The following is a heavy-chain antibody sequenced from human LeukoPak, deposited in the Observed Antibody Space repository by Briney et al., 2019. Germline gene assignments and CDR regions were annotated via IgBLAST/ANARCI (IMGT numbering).Heavy chain of an antibody. CDR3: AKDLGSLAAAATPFDY. D-gene: IGHD6-13*01. Sequence: PGGSLRLSCAASGFTFSSYAMSWVRQTPGKGLEWVSAISGSGGSTYYADSVKGRFTISRDNSKNTLYLQMNSLRAEDTAVYYCAKDLGSLAAAATPFDYWRQGTLVTVSS. J-gene: IGHJ4*02. CDR1: GFTFSSYA. V-gene: IGHV3-23*01. CDR2: ISGSGGST.